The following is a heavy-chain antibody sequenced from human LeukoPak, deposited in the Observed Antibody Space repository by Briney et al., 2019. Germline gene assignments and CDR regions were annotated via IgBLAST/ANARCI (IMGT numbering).Heavy chain of an antibody. CDR3: ARAAAAAPFDY. CDR1: GYTFTSYA. CDR2: INAGNGDT. J-gene: IGHJ4*02. D-gene: IGHD6-13*01. Sequence: ASVKVSCKASGYTFTSYAMHWVRQAPGQRLEWMGWINAGNGDTKYSQKFQGRVTITRDTSASTAYMELSSLRSEDTAVYYCARAAAAAPFDYWGQGTLVTVSS. V-gene: IGHV1-3*01.